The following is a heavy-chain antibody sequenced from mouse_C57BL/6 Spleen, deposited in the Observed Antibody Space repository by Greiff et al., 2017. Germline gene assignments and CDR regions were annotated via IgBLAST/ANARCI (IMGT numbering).Heavy chain of an antibody. CDR2: IYPSDSET. J-gene: IGHJ2*01. CDR3: ARRGPGRFGY. V-gene: IGHV1-61*01. CDR1: GYTFTSYW. D-gene: IGHD3-3*01. Sequence: QVQLQQPGAELVRPGSSVKLSCKASGYTFTSYWMDWVKQRPGQGLEWIGNIYPSDSETHYNQKFKDKATLTVDKSSSTAYMQLSSLTSEDSAVYYCARRGPGRFGYWGQGTTFTVSS.